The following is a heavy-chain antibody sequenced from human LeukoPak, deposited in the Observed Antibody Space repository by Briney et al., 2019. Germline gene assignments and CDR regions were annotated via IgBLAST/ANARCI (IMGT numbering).Heavy chain of an antibody. CDR1: GGSISSSSYY. CDR2: IYYSGST. D-gene: IGHD6-19*01. CDR3: AKLEGRGWFLDY. V-gene: IGHV4-39*01. J-gene: IGHJ4*02. Sequence: SETLSLTCTVSGGSISSSSYYWGWIRQPPGKGLEWIGSIYYSGSTYYNPSLKSRVTISVDTSKNQFSLKLSSVTAADTAVYYCAKLEGRGWFLDYWSQGTLVTVSS.